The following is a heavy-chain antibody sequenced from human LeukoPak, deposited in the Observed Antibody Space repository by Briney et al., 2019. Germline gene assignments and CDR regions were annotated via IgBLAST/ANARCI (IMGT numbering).Heavy chain of an antibody. Sequence: SETLSLTCTVSGVSISSSSYYWGWIRQPPGKGLEWIGSIYYSGSTYYNPSLKSRVTISVDTSKNQFSLKLSSVTAADTAVYYCARRWSSSWYGEYYFDYWGQGTLVTVSS. CDR1: GVSISSSSYY. CDR2: IYYSGST. CDR3: ARRWSSSWYGEYYFDY. J-gene: IGHJ4*02. D-gene: IGHD6-13*01. V-gene: IGHV4-39*01.